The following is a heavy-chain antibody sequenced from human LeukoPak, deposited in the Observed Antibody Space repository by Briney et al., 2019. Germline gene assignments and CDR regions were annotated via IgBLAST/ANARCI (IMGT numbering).Heavy chain of an antibody. V-gene: IGHV4-4*07. CDR1: GGSMSSYY. D-gene: IGHD3-16*01. Sequence: PSETLSLTCTVSGGSMSSYYWSWIRQPAGKGLEWIGRVYNSGTADYHPSLQSRVTISIDRSKIQFSLKLRSVTAADTAVYYCARITGGAWTSFDYWGQGILVTVSS. CDR2: VYNSGTA. CDR3: ARITGGAWTSFDY. J-gene: IGHJ4*02.